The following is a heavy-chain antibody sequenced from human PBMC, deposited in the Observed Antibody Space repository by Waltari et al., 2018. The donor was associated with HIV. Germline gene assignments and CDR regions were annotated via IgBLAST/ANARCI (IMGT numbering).Heavy chain of an antibody. J-gene: IGHJ6*02. Sequence: PGGSLRVYCWACDFTVRRHYMYWLLQSPGQGVEWLAFISSRRVTFYTYSVKGRFYVSRDDPQNAMVLEVNDLKVYDTGIYYGARELREAWSEDLRDDTGLDVWGRGTTVT. D-gene: IGHD3-9*01. V-gene: IGHV3-53*01. CDR2: ISSRRVT. CDR3: ARELREAWSEDLRDDTGLDV. CDR1: DFTVRRHY.